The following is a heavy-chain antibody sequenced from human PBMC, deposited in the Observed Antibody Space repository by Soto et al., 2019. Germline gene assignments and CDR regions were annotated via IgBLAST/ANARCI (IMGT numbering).Heavy chain of an antibody. V-gene: IGHV1-24*01. D-gene: IGHD2-2*01. CDR2: FDPEDGET. J-gene: IGHJ3*02. Sequence: SSVKVSCKVSGYTLTELSMHWVRQAPGKGLEWMGGFDPEDGETIYAQKFQGRVTMTEDTSTDTAYMELSSLRSEDTAVYYCATDCCSSTSCHPSFCGSGRYDACDIWGQGTMVTVSS. CDR3: ATDCCSSTSCHPSFCGSGRYDACDI. CDR1: GYTLTELS.